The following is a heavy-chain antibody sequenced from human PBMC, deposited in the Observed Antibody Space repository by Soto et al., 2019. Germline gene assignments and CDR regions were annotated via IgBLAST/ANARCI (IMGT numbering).Heavy chain of an antibody. D-gene: IGHD6-19*01. Sequence: QVQLVESGGGVVQPGRSLRLSCAASGFTFSSYGMHWVRQAPGKGLEWVAVIWYDGSNKYYADSVKGRFTISRDNSKNTLYLQMNSLRAEDTAVYYCARDIRGRSVAGTQTQDYWGQGTLVTVSS. CDR3: ARDIRGRSVAGTQTQDY. CDR1: GFTFSSYG. V-gene: IGHV3-33*01. CDR2: IWYDGSNK. J-gene: IGHJ4*02.